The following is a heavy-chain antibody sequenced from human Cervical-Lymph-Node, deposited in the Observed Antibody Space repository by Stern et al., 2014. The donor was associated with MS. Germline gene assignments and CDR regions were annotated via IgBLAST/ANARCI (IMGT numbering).Heavy chain of an antibody. CDR1: GGSVSSGGFT. Sequence: QVQLQESGSGLVRPSPTLSLTCTVSGGSVSSGGFTLSWLRQPPGKGLEWIGNLYEDESSYYNPSLKSRATISIDRSKNQFSLRLSSMTAADTALYYCARVVRFLEWVPFDPWGQGILVTVSS. V-gene: IGHV4-30-2*01. CDR3: ARVVRFLEWVPFDP. D-gene: IGHD3-3*01. CDR2: LYEDESS. J-gene: IGHJ5*02.